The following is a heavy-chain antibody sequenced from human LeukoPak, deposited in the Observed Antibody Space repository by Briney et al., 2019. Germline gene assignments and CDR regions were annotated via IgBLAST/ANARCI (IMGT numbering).Heavy chain of an antibody. CDR2: ISSSGSTI. D-gene: IGHD3-10*01. CDR1: GFTFSSYE. V-gene: IGHV3-48*03. J-gene: IGHJ6*02. CDR3: ARASSYDYTYYGMDV. Sequence: GGSLRLSCAASGFTFSSYETNWVRQAPGKGLEWVSYISSSGSTIYYADSVKGRFTISRDNAKNSLYLQMNSLRAEDTAVYYCARASSYDYTYYGMDVWGQGTTVTVSS.